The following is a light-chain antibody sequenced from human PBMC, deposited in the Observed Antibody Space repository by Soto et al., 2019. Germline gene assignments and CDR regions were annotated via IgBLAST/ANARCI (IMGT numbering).Light chain of an antibody. CDR1: QSVFSS. CDR3: LQYGDSSWT. Sequence: EIVMTQSPATLSVSPGERVTLSCRASQSVFSSLAWYQQKPGQAPRLLIYGAATRATGIPARFSGSGSGTDFTLTISSLQSEDFAVYFCLQYGDSSWTFGQGTKVEVK. CDR2: GAA. J-gene: IGKJ1*01. V-gene: IGKV3-15*01.